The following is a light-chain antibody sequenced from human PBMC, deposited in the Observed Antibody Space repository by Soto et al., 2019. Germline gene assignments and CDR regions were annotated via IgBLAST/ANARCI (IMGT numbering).Light chain of an antibody. CDR3: QQRSNWPFIT. Sequence: EIVLTQSPATLSLSPGERATLSCRASQSVSSYLAWYQQKPGQAPRLLIYDASNRATGIPARFSGSGSGTDFTLIISSLEPEDSALYYCQQRSNWPFITFGQGTRLEIK. CDR2: DAS. J-gene: IGKJ5*01. V-gene: IGKV3-11*01. CDR1: QSVSSY.